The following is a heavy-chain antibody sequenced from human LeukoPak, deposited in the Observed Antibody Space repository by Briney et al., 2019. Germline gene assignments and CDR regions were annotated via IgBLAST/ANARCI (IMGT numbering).Heavy chain of an antibody. J-gene: IGHJ4*02. CDR2: IYTSGST. V-gene: IGHV4-61*02. D-gene: IGHD2/OR15-2a*01. CDR3: AKNISPDY. Sequence: SQTLSLTCTVSGGSISSGSYYWSWIRQPAGKGLEWIGRIYTSGSTNYNPSLKSRVTISVDTSKNQFFLKLSSVTAADTAVYYCAKNISPDYWGQGTLVTVSS. CDR1: GGSISSGSYY.